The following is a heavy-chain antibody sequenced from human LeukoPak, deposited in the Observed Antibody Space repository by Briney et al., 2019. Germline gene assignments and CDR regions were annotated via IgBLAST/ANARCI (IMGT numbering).Heavy chain of an antibody. D-gene: IGHD5-12*01. CDR2: IYSGGST. J-gene: IGHJ6*02. CDR1: GFTVSSNY. CDR3: AVATIRYYYGMDV. V-gene: IGHV3-66*01. Sequence: GGSLRLSCAASGFTVSSNYMSWVRQAPGKGLEWVPVIYSGGSTYYADSVKGRFTISRDNSKNTLYLQMNSLRAEDTAVYYCAVATIRYYYGMDVWGQGTTVTVSS.